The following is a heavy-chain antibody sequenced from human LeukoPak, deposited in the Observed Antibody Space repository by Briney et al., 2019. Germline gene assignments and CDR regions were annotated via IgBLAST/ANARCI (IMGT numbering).Heavy chain of an antibody. V-gene: IGHV3-53*01. D-gene: IGHD6-19*01. CDR1: GFTVSSNY. CDR3: IAVAGTRDY. J-gene: IGHJ4*02. Sequence: GGSLRLYCAASGFTVSSNYMSWVRQAPGKGLEWVSVIYSGGSTYYADSVKGRFTISRDNSKNTLYLQMNSLRAEDTAVYYCIAVAGTRDYWGQGTLVTVSS. CDR2: IYSGGST.